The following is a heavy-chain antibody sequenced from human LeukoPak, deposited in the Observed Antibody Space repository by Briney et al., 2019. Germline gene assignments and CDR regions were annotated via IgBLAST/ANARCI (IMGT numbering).Heavy chain of an antibody. J-gene: IGHJ3*02. D-gene: IGHD4-17*01. CDR3: AHIRTVTNPDAFDI. V-gene: IGHV2-5*02. CDR2: IYWDDDK. Sequence: SGPTLVKPTQTLTLTCTFSGFSLSTSGEGVGWIRQPPGKALEWLALIYWDDDKRYSPSLKSRLTTTKDTSKNQVVLTMTNMDPVDTGTYNCAHIRTVTNPDAFDIWGQGTMVTVSS. CDR1: GFSLSTSGEG.